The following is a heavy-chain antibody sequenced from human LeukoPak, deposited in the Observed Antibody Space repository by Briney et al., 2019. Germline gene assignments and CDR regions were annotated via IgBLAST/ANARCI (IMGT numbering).Heavy chain of an antibody. J-gene: IGHJ5*02. CDR3: ASQVVGAAFDP. V-gene: IGHV3-74*01. CDR2: IKSDGSMT. Sequence: PGGSLRLSCAASGLTVSSNYMSWVRQAPGKGLEWVSRIKSDGSMTNYADSVKGRFTISRGNTKNTLFLQMNSLRAEDTAVYYCASQVVGAAFDPWGQGTLVTVSS. CDR1: GLTVSSNY. D-gene: IGHD2-15*01.